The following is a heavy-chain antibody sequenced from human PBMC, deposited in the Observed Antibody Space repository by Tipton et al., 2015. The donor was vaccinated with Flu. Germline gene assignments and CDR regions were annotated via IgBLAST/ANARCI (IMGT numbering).Heavy chain of an antibody. CDR2: SSSSSSYI. CDR1: GFTFSSYS. D-gene: IGHD2-15*01. J-gene: IGHJ4*02. CDR3: ARGIGYCSGGSCYSGFY. Sequence: SLRLSCAASGFTFSSYSMNGVRQAPGKGLECLSSSSSSSSYIYYADSVKVRFTISRDNAKNSLYLQMNSLRAEDTAVYYCARGIGYCSGGSCYSGFYWGQGTLVTVSS. V-gene: IGHV3-21*01.